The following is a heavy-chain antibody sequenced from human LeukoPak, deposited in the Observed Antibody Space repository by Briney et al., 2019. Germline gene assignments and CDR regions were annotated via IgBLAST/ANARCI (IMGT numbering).Heavy chain of an antibody. CDR1: GFTFSSYS. V-gene: IGHV3-21*01. Sequence: SGGSLRLSCAASGFTFSSYSMNWVRQAPGKGLEWVSSISSSSSYIYYADSVKGRFTISRDNAKNSPYLQMNSLRAEDTAVYYCARGYLASNRQYYYDSSGYYYYYYYMDVWGKGTTVTVSS. J-gene: IGHJ6*03. CDR3: ARGYLASNRQYYYDSSGYYYYYYYMDV. CDR2: ISSSSSYI. D-gene: IGHD3-22*01.